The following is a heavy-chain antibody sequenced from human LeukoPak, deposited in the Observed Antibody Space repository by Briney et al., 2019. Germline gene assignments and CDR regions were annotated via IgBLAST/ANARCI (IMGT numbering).Heavy chain of an antibody. V-gene: IGHV3-23*01. J-gene: IGHJ4*02. D-gene: IGHD2-2*01. CDR3: AKGVGGYCSSTDCRAYDN. CDR1: GFIFSSYA. Sequence: GGSLRLSCAASGFIFSSYAMNWGRQAPGKGLEWVSAISGSGDGTYYADSVKGRFTVSRDNSKNTLYLQMNNLRAEDSAVYYCAKGVGGYCSSTDCRAYDNWGQGTLVTVFS. CDR2: ISGSGDGT.